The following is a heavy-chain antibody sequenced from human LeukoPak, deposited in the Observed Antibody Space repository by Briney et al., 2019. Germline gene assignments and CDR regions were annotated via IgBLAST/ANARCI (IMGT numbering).Heavy chain of an antibody. D-gene: IGHD3-9*01. V-gene: IGHV4-39*02. J-gene: IGHJ4*02. CDR1: GGSISSNSYY. Sequence: SETLSLTCAVSGGSISSNSYYWGWIRQPPGKGLEWIGSIYYSGSTYYNPSLKSRVTISVDTSKNQFSLKLSSVTAADTAVYYCAKDVGTLTVDQPGWGQGTLVTVSS. CDR2: IYYSGST. CDR3: AKDVGTLTVDQPG.